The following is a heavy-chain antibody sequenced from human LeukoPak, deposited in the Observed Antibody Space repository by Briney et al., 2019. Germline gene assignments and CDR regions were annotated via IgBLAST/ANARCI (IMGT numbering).Heavy chain of an antibody. V-gene: IGHV3-74*01. J-gene: IGHJ6*03. Sequence: GGSLRLSCAASGFTFSSYEMNWVRQAPGKGLVWVSRINSDGSSTSYADSVKGRFTISRDNAKNTLYLQMNSLRAEDTAVYYCARVSGYCSSTSCYYYYYMDVWGKGTTVTISS. CDR3: ARVSGYCSSTSCYYYYYMDV. CDR1: GFTFSSYE. CDR2: INSDGSST. D-gene: IGHD2-2*03.